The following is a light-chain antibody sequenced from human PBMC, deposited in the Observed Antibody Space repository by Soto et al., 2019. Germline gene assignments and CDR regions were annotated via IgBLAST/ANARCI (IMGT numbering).Light chain of an antibody. CDR2: GAA. V-gene: IGKV1-39*01. J-gene: IGKJ2*01. Sequence: DIQMTQSPSSLSASVGDRVSISCRTSQNIDRYLNWYQQKPGKAPQVLISGAASLQSGVPSRFSGSGSGTEFTLSISSLQPEDFATYFCQQSYSAPYTFGQGTKVEV. CDR3: QQSYSAPYT. CDR1: QNIDRY.